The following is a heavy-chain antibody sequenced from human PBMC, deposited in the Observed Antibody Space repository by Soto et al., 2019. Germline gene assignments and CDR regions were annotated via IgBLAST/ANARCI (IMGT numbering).Heavy chain of an antibody. Sequence: PSETLSLTCAVYGGSFSGYYWSWIRQPPGKGLEWIGEINHSGSTNYNPSLKSRVTISVDTSKNQFSLKLSSVTAADTAVYYCARSVVGYYDSSGYHFFDYWGQGTLVTVSS. V-gene: IGHV4-34*01. D-gene: IGHD3-22*01. CDR2: INHSGST. J-gene: IGHJ4*02. CDR1: GGSFSGYY. CDR3: ARSVVGYYDSSGYHFFDY.